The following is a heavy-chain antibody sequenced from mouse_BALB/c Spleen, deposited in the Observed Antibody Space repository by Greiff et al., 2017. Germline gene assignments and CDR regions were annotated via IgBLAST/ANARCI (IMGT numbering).Heavy chain of an antibody. V-gene: IGHV5-6-5*01. D-gene: IGHD1-2*01. CDR1: GFTFSSYA. CDR3: ARETTAAGWLEY. J-gene: IGHJ3*01. Sequence: EVMLVESGGGLVKPGGSLTLSCAASGFTFSSYAMSWVRQTPEKRLEWVASISSGGSTYYPDSVKGRFTISRDNARNILYLQMSSLRSEDTAMYYCARETTAAGWLEYWGQGTLVTVSA. CDR2: ISSGGST.